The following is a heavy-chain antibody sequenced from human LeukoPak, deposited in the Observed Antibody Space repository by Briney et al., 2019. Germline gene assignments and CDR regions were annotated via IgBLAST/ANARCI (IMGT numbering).Heavy chain of an antibody. D-gene: IGHD3-16*02. V-gene: IGHV4-61*02. CDR2: IYTSGST. CDR1: GGSISSGSYY. J-gene: IGHJ4*02. CDR3: ARSERTVIILGY. Sequence: SETLSLTCTVSGGSISSGSYYWSWIRQPAGKGREWIGRIYTSGSTNYNPSLKSRITISVDTSKNQFSLKLSSVTAADTAVYYCARSERTVIILGYWGQGTLVTVSS.